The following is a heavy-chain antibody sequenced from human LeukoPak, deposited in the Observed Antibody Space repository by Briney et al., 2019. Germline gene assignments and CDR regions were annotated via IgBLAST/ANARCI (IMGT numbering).Heavy chain of an antibody. V-gene: IGHV3-66*01. D-gene: IGHD3-10*01. CDR1: EFSVGSNY. J-gene: IGHJ4*02. CDR2: IYSGGST. CDR3: ARVVRAFGEADY. Sequence: GGSLRLSCAASEFSVGSNYMTWVRQAPGKGLEWVSLIYSGGSTYYADSVKGRFTISRDNSKNTLYLQMNSLRAEDTAVYYCARVVRAFGEADYWGQGTLVTVSS.